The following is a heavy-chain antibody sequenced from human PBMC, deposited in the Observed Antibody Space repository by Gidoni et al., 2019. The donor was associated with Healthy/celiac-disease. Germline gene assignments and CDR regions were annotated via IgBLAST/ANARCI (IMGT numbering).Heavy chain of an antibody. CDR3: ARDPWLPPGY. J-gene: IGHJ4*02. Sequence: QVQLQLCGAGLLKPSETLSPTCAVHVGSFSGYYWSWLRHPPGTGLEWIGEINHSESTNSNPSLKSRVTISVDTSKNQFSLKLSAVTAADTAVYYCARDPWLPPGYWGQGTLVTVSS. CDR1: VGSFSGYY. D-gene: IGHD6-19*01. CDR2: INHSEST. V-gene: IGHV4-34*01.